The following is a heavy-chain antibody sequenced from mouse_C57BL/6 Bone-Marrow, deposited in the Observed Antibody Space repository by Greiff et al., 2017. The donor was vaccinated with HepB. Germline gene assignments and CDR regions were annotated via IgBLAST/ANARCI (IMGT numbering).Heavy chain of an antibody. Sequence: EVKLEESGGGLVQPGGSMKLSCVASGFTFSNYWMNWVRQSPEKGLEWVAQIRLKSDNYATHYAESVKGRFTISRDDSKSSVYLQMNNLRAEDTGIYYCTVYYYGSSSWYFDVWGTGTTVTVSS. V-gene: IGHV6-3*01. J-gene: IGHJ1*03. CDR3: TVYYYGSSSWYFDV. CDR1: GFTFSNYW. CDR2: IRLKSDNYAT. D-gene: IGHD1-1*01.